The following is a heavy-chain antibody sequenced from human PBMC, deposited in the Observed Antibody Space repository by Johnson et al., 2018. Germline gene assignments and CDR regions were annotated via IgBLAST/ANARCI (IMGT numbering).Heavy chain of an antibody. Sequence: VQLVESGGGLVQPGGSLRFPCAASGFPLSSYWMTWVRKAPGKGLEWVANIKKDGSGKYYVESVKGRFTISRDNAKNSRELQMNSLRAEDTAVYYCVRVIDEETAILDYYYYYMDVWGKGTTVTVSS. CDR2: IKKDGSGK. V-gene: IGHV3-7*01. J-gene: IGHJ6*03. CDR1: GFPLSSYW. CDR3: VRVIDEETAILDYYYYYMDV. D-gene: IGHD5-18*01.